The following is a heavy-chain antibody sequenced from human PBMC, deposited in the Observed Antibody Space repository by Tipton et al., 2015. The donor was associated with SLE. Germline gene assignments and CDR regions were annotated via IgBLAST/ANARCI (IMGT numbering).Heavy chain of an antibody. CDR1: GGSISSSSYY. D-gene: IGHD2-8*01. V-gene: IGHV4-39*07. CDR2: IYYSGST. CDR3: ARGRRRLGVLWDAFDI. J-gene: IGHJ3*02. Sequence: LRLSCTVSGGSISSSSYYWGWIRQPPGKGLEWIGSIYYSGSTYYNPSLKSRVTISVDTSKNQFSLKLSSVTAADTAVYYCARGRRRLGVLWDAFDIWGQGTIVTVSS.